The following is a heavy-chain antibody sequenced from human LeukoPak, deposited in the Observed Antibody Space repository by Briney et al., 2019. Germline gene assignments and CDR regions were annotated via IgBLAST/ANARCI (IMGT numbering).Heavy chain of an antibody. V-gene: IGHV3-23*01. CDR2: INGSGGRT. CDR3: AREYYDFWSGYSSRPYAFDI. J-gene: IGHJ3*02. D-gene: IGHD3-3*01. Sequence: GGSLRLSCAASGFTFSSYAMSWVRQAPGKGLQWVSGINGSGGRTYYADSVKGRLTISRDNSKNTLYLQMNSLRAEDTAVYYCAREYYDFWSGYSSRPYAFDIWGQGTMVTVSS. CDR1: GFTFSSYA.